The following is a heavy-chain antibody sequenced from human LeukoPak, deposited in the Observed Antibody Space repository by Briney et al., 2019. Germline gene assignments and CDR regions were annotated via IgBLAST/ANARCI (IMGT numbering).Heavy chain of an antibody. J-gene: IGHJ6*03. Sequence: ASVKVSCKASGYTFTGYYMHWVRQAPGQGLEWMGWINPNSGGTNYAQKFQGRVTMTRDTSISTAYMELSRLRSDDTAVYYCARDKFVGVVAADPYYYYMDVWGKGTTVTVSS. CDR3: ARDKFVGVVAADPYYYYMDV. CDR1: GYTFTGYY. V-gene: IGHV1-2*02. CDR2: INPNSGGT. D-gene: IGHD2-15*01.